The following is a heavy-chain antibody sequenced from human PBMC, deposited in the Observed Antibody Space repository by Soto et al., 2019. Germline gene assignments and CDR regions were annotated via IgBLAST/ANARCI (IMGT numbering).Heavy chain of an antibody. CDR1: GGSFSGYY. CDR2: INHSGST. CDR3: ARGAPLRYFDWQSGGWFDP. Sequence: SATLSLTCAVYGGSFSGYYWSWLRQPPGKGLGWIGEINHSGSTNYNPSLKRRVTISVDTSKNQFSLKLSAVTAADTAVYYCARGAPLRYFDWQSGGWFDPWGQGTLVTVS. D-gene: IGHD3-9*01. J-gene: IGHJ5*02. V-gene: IGHV4-34*01.